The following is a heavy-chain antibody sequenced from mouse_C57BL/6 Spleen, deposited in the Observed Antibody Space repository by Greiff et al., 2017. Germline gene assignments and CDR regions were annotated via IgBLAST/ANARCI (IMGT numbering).Heavy chain of an antibody. CDR3: ARGNYYGRSYGYFDV. J-gene: IGHJ1*03. Sequence: EVQLQQSGAELVKPGASVKLSCTASGFNITDYYMHWVKQRTEQGLEWIGSLDPEDGETKYALKFQGKATLTADTFSNTAYLQLSSLTSEDTAVYYCARGNYYGRSYGYFDVWGKGTTVTVSS. D-gene: IGHD1-1*01. V-gene: IGHV14-2*01. CDR2: LDPEDGET. CDR1: GFNITDYY.